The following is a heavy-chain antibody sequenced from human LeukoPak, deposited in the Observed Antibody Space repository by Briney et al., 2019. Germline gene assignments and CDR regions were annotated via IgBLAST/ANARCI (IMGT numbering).Heavy chain of an antibody. J-gene: IGHJ4*02. D-gene: IGHD6-13*01. V-gene: IGHV3-23*01. CDR1: GFAFSSYA. CDR2: ISTSGGST. Sequence: PGGSLRLSCAASGFAFSSYAMSWVRQAPGKGLEWXXXISTSGGSTYYAXSVXGRFTISRDNSKNTLYLQMNSLRAEDTAVYYCAKKSQAAAGPSYFDYWGQGTLVTVSS. CDR3: AKKSQAAAGPSYFDY.